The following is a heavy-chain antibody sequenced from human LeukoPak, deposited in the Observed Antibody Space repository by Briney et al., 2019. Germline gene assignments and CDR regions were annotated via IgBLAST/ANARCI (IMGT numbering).Heavy chain of an antibody. D-gene: IGHD3-10*01. CDR2: IYYSGST. J-gene: IGHJ4*02. CDR1: GGSISSYY. V-gene: IGHV4-59*08. CDR3: ARTLGRYRYYFDY. Sequence: PSETLSLTCTVSGGSISSYYWSWIRQPPGKGLEWIGYIYYSGSTNYNPSLKSRVTISVDTSKNQFSLKLSSVTAADTAVYYCARTLGRYRYYFDYWGQGTLVTVSS.